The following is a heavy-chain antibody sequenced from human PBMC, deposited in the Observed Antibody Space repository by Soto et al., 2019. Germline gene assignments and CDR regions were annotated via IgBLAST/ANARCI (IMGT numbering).Heavy chain of an antibody. J-gene: IGHJ5*02. CDR3: ARGHGGSGWYYTWFDP. CDR2: IFYSGSS. Sequence: ETLSLTCTVSGGSISRSSSYWGWIRQPPGKGLEWIGNIFYSGSSYYNPSLKSRVIISVDTSKNQFSLKLSSVTAADTAVYYCARGHGGSGWYYTWFDPWGQETLVTVSS. CDR1: GGSISRSSSY. V-gene: IGHV4-39*01. D-gene: IGHD6-19*01.